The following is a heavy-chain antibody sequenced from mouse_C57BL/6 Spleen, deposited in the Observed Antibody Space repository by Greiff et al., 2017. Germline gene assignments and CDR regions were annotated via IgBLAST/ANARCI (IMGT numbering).Heavy chain of an antibody. Sequence: VQLQQSGAELVRPGASVKLSCKASGYTFTDYYINWVKQRPGQGLEWIARIYPGSGNTYYNEKFKGKATLTAEKSSSTAYMQLSSLTSEDSAVXFCAREENYYGSSYGYFDVWGTGTTVTVSS. CDR3: AREENYYGSSYGYFDV. V-gene: IGHV1-76*01. D-gene: IGHD1-1*01. CDR2: IYPGSGNT. CDR1: GYTFTDYY. J-gene: IGHJ1*03.